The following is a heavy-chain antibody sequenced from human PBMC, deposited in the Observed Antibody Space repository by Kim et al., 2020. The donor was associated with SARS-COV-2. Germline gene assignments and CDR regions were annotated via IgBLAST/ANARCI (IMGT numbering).Heavy chain of an antibody. V-gene: IGHV5-51*01. CDR3: ARRTRNLWYQLLNSKGIGWYFDL. CDR1: GYSFTSYW. CDR2: IYPGDSDT. D-gene: IGHD2-2*01. J-gene: IGHJ2*01. Sequence: GESLKISCKGSGYSFTSYWIGWVRQMPGKGLEWMGIIYPGDSDTRYSPSFQGQVTISADKSISTAYLQWSSLKASDTAMYYCARRTRNLWYQLLNSKGIGWYFDLWGRGTLVTVSS.